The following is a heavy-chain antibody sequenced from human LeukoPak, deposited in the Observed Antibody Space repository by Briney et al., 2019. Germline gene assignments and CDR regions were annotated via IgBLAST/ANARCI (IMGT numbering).Heavy chain of an antibody. V-gene: IGHV3-7*01. CDR2: IKQDGGQI. CDR3: ARLGARQMLEY. D-gene: IGHD4-17*01. J-gene: IGHJ4*02. CDR1: EFTFSSYW. Sequence: GGSLRLSCAASEFTFSSYWMSWVRQAPGKGLEWVANIKQDGGQIYYLESVRGRFTVSRDNAKNSLYLQMNSLRAEDTAVYYCARLGARQMLEYWGQGTLVTVSS.